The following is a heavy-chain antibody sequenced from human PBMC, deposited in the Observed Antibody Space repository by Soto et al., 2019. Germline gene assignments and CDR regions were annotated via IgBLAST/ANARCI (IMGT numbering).Heavy chain of an antibody. CDR3: AKVRPYCSGGSCYSGDAFDI. V-gene: IGHV3-9*01. CDR1: GFTFDDYA. D-gene: IGHD2-15*01. J-gene: IGHJ3*02. CDR2: ISWNSGSI. Sequence: SLRLSCAASGFTFDDYAMHWVRQAPGKGLEWVSGISWNSGSIGYADSVKGRFTISRDNAKNSLYLQMNSLRAEDTALYYCAKVRPYCSGGSCYSGDAFDIWGQGTMVTVSS.